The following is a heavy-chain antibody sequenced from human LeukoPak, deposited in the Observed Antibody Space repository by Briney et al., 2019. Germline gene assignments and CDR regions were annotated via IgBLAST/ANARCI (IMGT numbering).Heavy chain of an antibody. CDR3: ARGLEAYYDAPEYNWFDP. Sequence: GASVKVSCKASGGTFSSYAISWVRQAPGQGLEWMGGIIPIFGTANYAQKLQGRVTMTTDTSTSTAYMELRSLRSDDTAVYYCARGLEAYYDAPEYNWFDPWGQGTLVTVSS. CDR1: GGTFSSYA. D-gene: IGHD3-22*01. CDR2: IIPIFGTA. V-gene: IGHV1-69*05. J-gene: IGHJ5*02.